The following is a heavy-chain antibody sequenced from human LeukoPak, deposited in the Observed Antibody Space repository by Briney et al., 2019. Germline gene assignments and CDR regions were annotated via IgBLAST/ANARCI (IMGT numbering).Heavy chain of an antibody. Sequence: PGGSLRLSCAASGFTLSSYNMNWVRQAPGKGLEWVSSIDESSSSIFYSDSVKGRFTISRDNARNSLYLQMSSLRAEDTAVYYCARETGDQAFDIWRQGTMVTVSS. D-gene: IGHD7-27*01. J-gene: IGHJ3*02. CDR2: IDESSSSI. CDR1: GFTLSSYN. CDR3: ARETGDQAFDI. V-gene: IGHV3-21*01.